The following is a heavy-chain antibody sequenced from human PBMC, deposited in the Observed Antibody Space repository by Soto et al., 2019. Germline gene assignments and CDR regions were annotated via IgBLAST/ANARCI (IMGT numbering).Heavy chain of an antibody. D-gene: IGHD3-22*01. V-gene: IGHV4-39*01. CDR3: ARHCDSRGDYHPWLCDFDY. CDR2: IYYSGSP. J-gene: IGHJ4*02. CDR1: GGSISISSHY. Sequence: KTSETLSLTCTVSGGSISISSHYWGWIRQPPGQGLEWIGTIYYSGSPYYSPSLKSRVTISVDSSKNQFSLKLSSVTAADTAVYYSARHCDSRGDYHPWLCDFDYWGQGALVTVSS.